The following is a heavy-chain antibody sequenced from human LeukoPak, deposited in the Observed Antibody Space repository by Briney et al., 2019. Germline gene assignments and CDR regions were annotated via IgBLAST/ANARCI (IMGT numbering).Heavy chain of an antibody. Sequence: GASVKLSCKASGYTFTGYYIHWVRQAPGQGLEWMGWINPNSGGTNYAQKFQGRVTMTRDTSISRAYMDLSRLRSDDTAVYCCGRGSIVGATFDYFDYWGQGTLVTVSS. CDR2: INPNSGGT. D-gene: IGHD1-26*01. J-gene: IGHJ4*02. CDR1: GYTFTGYY. CDR3: GRGSIVGATFDYFDY. V-gene: IGHV1-2*02.